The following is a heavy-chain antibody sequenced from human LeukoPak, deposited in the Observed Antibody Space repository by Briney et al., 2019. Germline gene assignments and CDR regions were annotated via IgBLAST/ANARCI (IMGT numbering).Heavy chain of an antibody. Sequence: GGSLRLSCAASGFTFRDYSMNWVRQAPGKGPECVSYISPTSSNIFYVDSVKGRFTISRDNSKNTLFLLMNSLRADDTAVYYCAKDTPRPPSYWGQETLVTVSS. V-gene: IGHV3-48*01. CDR3: AKDTPRPPSY. CDR2: ISPTSSNI. CDR1: GFTFRDYS. J-gene: IGHJ4*02.